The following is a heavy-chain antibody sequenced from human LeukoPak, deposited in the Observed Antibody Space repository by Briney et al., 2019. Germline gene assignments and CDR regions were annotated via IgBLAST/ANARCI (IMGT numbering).Heavy chain of an antibody. CDR1: GFSLSSYA. J-gene: IGHJ4*02. D-gene: IGHD2-8*02. V-gene: IGHV3-30-3*01. Sequence: GSLRLSCAASGFSLSSYAVHWVRQAPGKGLEWVSVISSDGNNKYYADSVKGRFTISKDNSKNTLYLQMNSLRIEDTAVYYCVRAEAYWYGYWGQGTLVTVSS. CDR3: VRAEAYWYGY. CDR2: ISSDGNNK.